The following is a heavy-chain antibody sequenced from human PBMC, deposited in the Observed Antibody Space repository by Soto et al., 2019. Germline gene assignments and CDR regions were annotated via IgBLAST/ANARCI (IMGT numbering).Heavy chain of an antibody. CDR3: TRDGRGLGRLSLFEY. D-gene: IGHD2-21*02. V-gene: IGHV3-53*01. J-gene: IGHJ4*02. Sequence: PGGSLRLSCAASGFNVNSDYMNWVRQTPGKGLEWVASIYSGETPYYADSVRGRFTISSDKSKNTLYFQLSSLRIEDTAVYYCTRDGRGLGRLSLFEYWGQGVLVTVSS. CDR1: GFNVNSDY. CDR2: IYSGETP.